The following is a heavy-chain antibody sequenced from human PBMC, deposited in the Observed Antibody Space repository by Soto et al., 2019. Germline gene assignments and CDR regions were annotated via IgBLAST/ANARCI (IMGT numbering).Heavy chain of an antibody. CDR2: IYYSGST. Sequence: SETRSLTFTVSDGSISSGDYYWSCIRQPPVKGLEWIGYIYYSGSTYYNPSLKSRVTISVDTSKNQFSLKLSSVTAADTAVYYCARAFRGKPKWFGELSPFNWFDPWGQGTLVTVSS. CDR3: ARAFRGKPKWFGELSPFNWFDP. D-gene: IGHD3-10*01. J-gene: IGHJ5*02. V-gene: IGHV4-30-4*01. CDR1: DGSISSGDYY.